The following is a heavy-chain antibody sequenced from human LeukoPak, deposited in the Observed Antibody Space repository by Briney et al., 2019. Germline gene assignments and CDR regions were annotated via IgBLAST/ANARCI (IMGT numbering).Heavy chain of an antibody. J-gene: IGHJ6*02. V-gene: IGHV3-30-3*01. CDR2: ISYDGSNK. CDR1: GFTFSSYA. Sequence: GGSLRLSRAASGFTFSSYAMHWVRQAPGEGLEWVAVISYDGSNKYYADSVKGRFTISRDNSKNTLYLQMNSLRAEDTAVYYCARGNGYSYGYSYYYYGMDVWGQGTTVTVSS. CDR3: ARGNGYSYGYSYYYYGMDV. D-gene: IGHD5-18*01.